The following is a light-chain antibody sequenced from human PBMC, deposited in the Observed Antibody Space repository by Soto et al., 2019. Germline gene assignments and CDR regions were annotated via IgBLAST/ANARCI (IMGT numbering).Light chain of an antibody. CDR1: QSVGSS. Sequence: EIVLTQSPGTLSLSPGERATLSCRASQSVGSSLSWYQQKPGQAPRLLFYGASNRATAIPDRFSGSGFGTDFTLTITSLEPEDLAVYYCQQYGDSPQTVGPGTKVES. CDR3: QQYGDSPQT. J-gene: IGKJ1*01. CDR2: GAS. V-gene: IGKV3-20*01.